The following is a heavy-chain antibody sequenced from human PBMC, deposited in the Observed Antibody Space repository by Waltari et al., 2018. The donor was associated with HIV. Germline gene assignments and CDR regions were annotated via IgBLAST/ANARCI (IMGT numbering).Heavy chain of an antibody. CDR3: ARPEVGAEGWFDP. Sequence: EVQLVESGGGLVQPGGSLRLSCAASGFTFSSYWMGWVRQAPGEGLEWVANIKQDGSEKYYVDSVKGRFTISRDNAKNSLYLQMNSLRAEDTAVYYCARPEVGAEGWFDPWGQGTLVTVSS. CDR2: IKQDGSEK. V-gene: IGHV3-7*01. CDR1: GFTFSSYW. D-gene: IGHD1-26*01. J-gene: IGHJ5*02.